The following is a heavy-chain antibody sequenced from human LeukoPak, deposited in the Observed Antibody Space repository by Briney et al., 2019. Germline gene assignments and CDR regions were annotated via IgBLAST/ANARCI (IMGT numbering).Heavy chain of an antibody. CDR2: ITSGSSTI. CDR3: VRAATGTLGAFDI. J-gene: IGHJ3*02. D-gene: IGHD1-1*01. CDR1: GFTFSSYN. V-gene: IGHV3-48*02. Sequence: GGSLRLSCAASGFTFSSYNMNWVRQAPGKGLEWISHITSGSSTINYADSVKGRFTISRDNAKNSLYLQMNGLRDEDTAVYYCVRAATGTLGAFDIWGQGTLVTISS.